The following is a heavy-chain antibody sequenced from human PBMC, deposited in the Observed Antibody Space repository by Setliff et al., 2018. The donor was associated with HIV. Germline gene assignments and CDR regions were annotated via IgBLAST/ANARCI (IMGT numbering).Heavy chain of an antibody. V-gene: IGHV4-34*01. Sequence: LSLTCAVYGGSFSGYYWSWIRQPPGKGLEWIASIYHSGSTYYNPSLKSRVIISVDTSKNQFSLKLNSVTAADTAIYYCARAGMGALRSLFDYWGQGTLVTVSS. CDR2: IYHSGST. CDR1: GGSFSGYY. CDR3: ARAGMGALRSLFDY. J-gene: IGHJ4*02. D-gene: IGHD1-26*01.